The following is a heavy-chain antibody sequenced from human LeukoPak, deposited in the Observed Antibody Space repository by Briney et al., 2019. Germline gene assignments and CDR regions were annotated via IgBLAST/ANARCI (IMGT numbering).Heavy chain of an antibody. CDR1: GFTFSNYA. V-gene: IGHV3-23*01. CDR3: AKDCGGDCSFHFDY. CDR2: ISGSGDST. D-gene: IGHD2-21*02. Sequence: PGGSLRLSCAASGFTFSNYAMSWVRQAPGKGLEWVSTISGSGDSTYNTDSVKGRFTISRDNSKNTLYLQMNSLRAEDTAVYYCAKDCGGDCSFHFDYWGQGTLVTVSS. J-gene: IGHJ4*02.